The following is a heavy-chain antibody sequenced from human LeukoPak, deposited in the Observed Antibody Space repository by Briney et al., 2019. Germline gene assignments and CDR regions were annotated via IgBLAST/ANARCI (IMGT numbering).Heavy chain of an antibody. D-gene: IGHD1-7*01. CDR1: GYTFTCYG. CDR2: ISAYNGNT. V-gene: IGHV1-18*01. J-gene: IGHJ6*02. CDR3: ARDRRLGITGTTYYGMDV. Sequence: ASVKVSCKASGYTFTCYGISWVRLAPGPGLEWMGWISAYNGNTNYAQKLQGRVTMTTDTSTSKAYMELRSLRSDDTAVYYCARDRRLGITGTTYYGMDVWGQGTTVTVSS.